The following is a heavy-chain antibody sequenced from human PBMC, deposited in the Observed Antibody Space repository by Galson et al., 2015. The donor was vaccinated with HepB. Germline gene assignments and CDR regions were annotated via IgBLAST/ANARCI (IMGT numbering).Heavy chain of an antibody. CDR1: GFTFSDYY. D-gene: IGHD5-12*01. J-gene: IGHJ5*02. CDR3: ARARGYNGYVCDH. Sequence: SLRLSCAASGFTFSDYYMSWIRQAPGKGLEWISYISGSSSFTKYADSVKGRFTISRDNAKNSLYLQMSSLTADDTAVYFCARARGYNGYVCDHWGQGTLVTVSS. CDR2: ISGSSSFT. V-gene: IGHV3-11*05.